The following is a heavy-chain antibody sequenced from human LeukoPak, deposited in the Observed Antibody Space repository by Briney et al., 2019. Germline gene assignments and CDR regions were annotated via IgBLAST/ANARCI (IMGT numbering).Heavy chain of an antibody. D-gene: IGHD3-16*02. J-gene: IGHJ5*02. CDR2: TYYRSKWYN. CDR1: GDSVSSNSAA. CDR3: AREDYVWGSYRSGDWFDP. Sequence: SQTLSLTCAISGDSVSSNSAAWIWVRQSPSRGLEWLGRTYYRSKWYNDYAVSVKSRITINPDTSKNQFSLQLNSVTPEDTAVYYCAREDYVWGSYRSGDWFDPWGQGTLVTVSS. V-gene: IGHV6-1*01.